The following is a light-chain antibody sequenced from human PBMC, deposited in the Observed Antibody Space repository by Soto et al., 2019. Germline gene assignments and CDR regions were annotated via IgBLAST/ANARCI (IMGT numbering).Light chain of an antibody. V-gene: IGLV1-40*01. CDR1: SSNIGAGYD. CDR3: QSYDSSLSGLYV. CDR2: GNS. Sequence: SALTKPPSVTGAPGQRVTISCTGSSSNIGAGYDVHWYQQLPGTAPKLLIYGNSNRPSGVPDRFSGSKSGTSASLAITGLQAEDEADYYCQSYDSSLSGLYVFGTGTKVTVL. J-gene: IGLJ1*01.